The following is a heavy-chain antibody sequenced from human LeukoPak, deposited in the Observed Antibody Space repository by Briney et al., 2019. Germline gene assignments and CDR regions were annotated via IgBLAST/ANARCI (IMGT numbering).Heavy chain of an antibody. CDR1: GYSFTSYW. D-gene: IGHD6-13*01. CDR3: ARQIAAANFDY. J-gene: IGHJ4*02. Sequence: ESLKISCKGSGYSFTSYWIGWVRQNPGKSLEWMGIIYPGDSDTRYSPSFQGQVTISADKSISTAYLQWSSLKASDTAMYYCARQIAAANFDYWGQGTLVTVSS. V-gene: IGHV5-51*01. CDR2: IYPGDSDT.